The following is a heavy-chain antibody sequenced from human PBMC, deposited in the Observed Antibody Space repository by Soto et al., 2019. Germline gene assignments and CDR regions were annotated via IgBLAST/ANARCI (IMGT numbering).Heavy chain of an antibody. CDR1: GFTLSMSA. V-gene: IGHV3-23*01. D-gene: IGHD3-16*02. CDR3: AKDRGIIVKAGDAFDV. CDR2: ISDSGDRT. Sequence: PVGSLRLSCASSGFTLSMSAVNWVRQAPGKGLEWVSYISDSGDRTYYADSVKGRFTISRDRSKNTVSLQMDSLRAEDTAVYYCAKDRGIIVKAGDAFDVWGHGTKGTVS. J-gene: IGHJ3*01.